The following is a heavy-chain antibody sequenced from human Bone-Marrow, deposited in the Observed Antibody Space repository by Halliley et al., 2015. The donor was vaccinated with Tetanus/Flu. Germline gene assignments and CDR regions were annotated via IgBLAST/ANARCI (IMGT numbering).Heavy chain of an antibody. Sequence: SLRLSCAASGFIFSTYGMHWVRQAPGKGLEWVAVVWYNGTNKYYSDSVKGRFTISRDNAKNSLYLQMNNLRLDDTAVYYCARSGDTSDFSINYFDYWGQGTLVSVSS. CDR1: GFIFSTYG. CDR2: VWYNGTNK. V-gene: IGHV3-33*03. D-gene: IGHD3-3*01. CDR3: ARSGDTSDFSINYFDY. J-gene: IGHJ4*02.